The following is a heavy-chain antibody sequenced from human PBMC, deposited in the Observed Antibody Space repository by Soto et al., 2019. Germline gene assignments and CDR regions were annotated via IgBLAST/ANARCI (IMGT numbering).Heavy chain of an antibody. CDR1: GFTFSSYV. CDR2: ISYDGSNK. D-gene: IGHD6-19*01. J-gene: IGHJ4*02. Sequence: QVQLVESGGGVVQPGRSLRLSCAASGFTFSSYVMDWVRQAPGKGLEWVAVISYDGSNKYYADSVKGRFTISRDNSKNILYLQMNSLRAEDTAVYYCARVGRGVAGIDYWGQGTLVTVSS. CDR3: ARVGRGVAGIDY. V-gene: IGHV3-30*04.